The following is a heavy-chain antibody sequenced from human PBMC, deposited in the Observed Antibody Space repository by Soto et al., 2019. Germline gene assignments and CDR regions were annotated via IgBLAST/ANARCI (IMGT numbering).Heavy chain of an antibody. CDR3: ARSIVVVPAAPYYYYYGMDV. CDR2: IIPIFGTA. Sequence: ASVKVSCKASGGTFSSYAISWVRQAPGQGLEWMGGIIPIFGTANYAQKFQGRVTITADESTSTAHMELSSLRSEDTAVYYCARSIVVVPAAPYYYYYGMDVWGQGTTVTVSS. D-gene: IGHD2-2*01. V-gene: IGHV1-69*13. CDR1: GGTFSSYA. J-gene: IGHJ6*02.